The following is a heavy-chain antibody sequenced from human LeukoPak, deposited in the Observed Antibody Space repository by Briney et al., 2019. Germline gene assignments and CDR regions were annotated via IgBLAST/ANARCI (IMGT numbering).Heavy chain of an antibody. J-gene: IGHJ4*02. CDR3: ARGVYIAAAQYAY. Sequence: PSETLSLTCTVSGGSISSYYWSLIRQPAGKGLEWIGYIYYSGTTNYNPPLKSRVTISVDTSRNQFSLKLSSVTAADTAVYYCARGVYIAAAQYAYWGQGTLVTVSS. CDR1: GGSISSYY. D-gene: IGHD6-13*01. V-gene: IGHV4-59*01. CDR2: IYYSGTT.